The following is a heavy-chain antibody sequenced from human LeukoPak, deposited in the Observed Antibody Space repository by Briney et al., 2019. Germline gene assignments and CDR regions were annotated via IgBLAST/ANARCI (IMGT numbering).Heavy chain of an antibody. V-gene: IGHV3-30*04. CDR3: ARVIAAAGSLRFDY. CDR2: ISYDGSDK. CDR1: GFTFSSYA. J-gene: IGHJ4*02. D-gene: IGHD6-13*01. Sequence: GGSLRLSCAASGFTFSSYAMHWVRQAPGKGLEWVAVISYDGSDKYYADSVKGRFTISRDNSKSTLYLQMNSLRAEDTAVYYCARVIAAAGSLRFDYWGQGTLVTVSS.